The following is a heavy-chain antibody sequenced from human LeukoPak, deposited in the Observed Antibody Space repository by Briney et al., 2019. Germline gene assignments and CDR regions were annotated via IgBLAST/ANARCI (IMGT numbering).Heavy chain of an antibody. Sequence: PGGSLRLSCAASGFTVSSNYMSWVRQAPGKGLEWVSVIYSGGSTYYADSVKGRFTISRDNSKNTLYLQMNSLRAEDTAVYYCARGTNRSGYRIYYYYYYMDVWGKGTTVTVSS. CDR2: IYSGGST. CDR1: GFTVSSNY. CDR3: ARGTNRSGYRIYYYYYYMDV. D-gene: IGHD3-3*01. V-gene: IGHV3-53*01. J-gene: IGHJ6*03.